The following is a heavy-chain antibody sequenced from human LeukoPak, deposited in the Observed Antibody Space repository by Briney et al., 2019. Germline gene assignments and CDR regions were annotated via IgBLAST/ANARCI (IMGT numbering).Heavy chain of an antibody. CDR1: GFTFNTYE. Sequence: GGSLRLSCAASGFTFNTYEMSWVRQAPGKGLEWVSAISGSGGSTYYADSVKGRFTISRDNSKNTLYLQMNSLRAEDTAVYYCAKGAYCGGDCYLYYFDYWGQGTLVTVSS. D-gene: IGHD2-21*02. CDR2: ISGSGGST. CDR3: AKGAYCGGDCYLYYFDY. V-gene: IGHV3-23*01. J-gene: IGHJ4*02.